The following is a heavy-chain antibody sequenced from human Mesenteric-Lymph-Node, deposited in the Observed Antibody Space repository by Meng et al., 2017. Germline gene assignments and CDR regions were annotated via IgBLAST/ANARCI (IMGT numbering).Heavy chain of an antibody. Sequence: GSLKISCTASGFNVRNYAMTWVRQAPGKGLEWVSSLSASGGSGPYYADSVKGRFTISRDNSNNTLLLQMDSLRAEDTGLYYCAKASLGHCSGGYCYPFDYWGQGTLVTVSS. V-gene: IGHV3-23*01. CDR1: GFNVRNYA. CDR2: LSASGGSGP. J-gene: IGHJ4*02. CDR3: AKASLGHCSGGYCYPFDY. D-gene: IGHD2-15*01.